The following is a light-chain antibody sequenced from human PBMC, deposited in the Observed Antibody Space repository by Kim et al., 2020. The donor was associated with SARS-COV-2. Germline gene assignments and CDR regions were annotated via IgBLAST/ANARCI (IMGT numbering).Light chain of an antibody. Sequence: EIVMTQSPATLSVSPGERATLSCRASHSVSSNLAWYQQKPGQAPRLLIYGAFTRATGIPARFSGSGSGTEFTLTINSLQSEDFAVYYCQQYKNWPYTFGQGTKLEI. CDR2: GAF. V-gene: IGKV3-15*01. J-gene: IGKJ2*01. CDR1: HSVSSN. CDR3: QQYKNWPYT.